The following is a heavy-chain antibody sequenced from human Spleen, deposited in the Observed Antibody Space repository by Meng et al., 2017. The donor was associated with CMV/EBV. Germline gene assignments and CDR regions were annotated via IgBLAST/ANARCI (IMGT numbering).Heavy chain of an antibody. V-gene: IGHV1-2*02. CDR1: GNTFSGYF. D-gene: IGHD2-2*01. CDR2: MNPTGGGT. J-gene: IGHJ6*02. Sequence: ASVKVSCKASGNTFSGYFLTWVRQAPGQGLEWMGWMNPTGGGTNCAQKLQGRVTMTRDTSISTAYMELRGLTSDDTAVYSCARDAIVVVPAAKGGEYYYYYYGMDVWGQGTTVTVSS. CDR3: ARDAIVVVPAAKGGEYYYYYYGMDV.